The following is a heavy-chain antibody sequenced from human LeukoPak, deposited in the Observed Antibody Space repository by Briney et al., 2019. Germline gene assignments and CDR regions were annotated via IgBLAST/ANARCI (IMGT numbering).Heavy chain of an antibody. CDR2: IYYSGST. CDR1: GGSISSYY. D-gene: IGHD3-22*01. Sequence: SETLSLACTVSGGSISSYYWSWIRQPPGKGLEWIGYIYYSGSTNYNPSLKSRVTISVDTSKNQFSLKLSSVTAADTAVYYCARLGAYYYDSSGYRTLADWGQGTLVTVSS. CDR3: ARLGAYYYDSSGYRTLAD. V-gene: IGHV4-59*08. J-gene: IGHJ4*02.